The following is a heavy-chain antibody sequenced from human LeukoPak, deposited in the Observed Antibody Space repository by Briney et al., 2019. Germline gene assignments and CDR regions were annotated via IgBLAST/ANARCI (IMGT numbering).Heavy chain of an antibody. CDR1: GGSSSSGDYY. Sequence: PSETLSLTCTVSGGSSSSGDYYWSWIRQPPGKGLEWIGYSYYSGTTYYNPSLKTRVTIPVDTSKNQFSLKLSSLTAADTAVYYCASTVTTSHYFDYWGQGTLVTASS. CDR2: SYYSGTT. J-gene: IGHJ4*02. CDR3: ASTVTTSHYFDY. D-gene: IGHD4-17*01. V-gene: IGHV4-30-4*01.